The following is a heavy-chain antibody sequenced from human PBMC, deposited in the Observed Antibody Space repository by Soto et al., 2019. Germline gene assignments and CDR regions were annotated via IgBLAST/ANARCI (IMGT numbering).Heavy chain of an antibody. D-gene: IGHD4-4*01. CDR2: IYYSGST. J-gene: IGHJ4*02. V-gene: IGHV4-59*01. Sequence: PSETLSLTCTDSGGSISSYYWSWIRQPPGKGLEWIGYIYYSGSTNYNPSLKSRVTISVDTSKNQFSLKLSSVTAADTAVYYCARGLQLDYWGQGTLVTVSS. CDR3: ARGLQLDY. CDR1: GGSISSYY.